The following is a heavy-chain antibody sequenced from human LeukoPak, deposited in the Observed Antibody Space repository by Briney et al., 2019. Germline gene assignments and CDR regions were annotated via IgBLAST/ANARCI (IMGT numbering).Heavy chain of an antibody. J-gene: IGHJ4*02. CDR3: AKQLGYCSDGSCYFPY. Sequence: GGSLRLSCAASGFTFSSSAMSWVRQAPGKGAEWVSAISNNGGYTYYADSVQGRFTISRDNSKSTLCLQMNSLRAEDTAVYYCAKQLGYCSDGSCYFPYWGQGTLVTVSS. D-gene: IGHD2-15*01. V-gene: IGHV3-23*01. CDR2: ISNNGGYT. CDR1: GFTFSSSA.